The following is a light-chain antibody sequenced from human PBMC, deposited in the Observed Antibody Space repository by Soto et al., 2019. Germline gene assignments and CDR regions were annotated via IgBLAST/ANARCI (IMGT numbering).Light chain of an antibody. CDR1: ESLVHSDGTTY. CDR3: MQAKQFPYT. Sequence: DIVVTQTPLSSPVTLGQPASISCRSSESLVHSDGTTYLSWFQQRPGQPPRLLIYHISNRFSGAPDRFSGSGAGTDFTLKISRVEDEDFGVYYCMQAKQFPYTFGQGTKLEIK. J-gene: IGKJ2*01. V-gene: IGKV2-24*01. CDR2: HIS.